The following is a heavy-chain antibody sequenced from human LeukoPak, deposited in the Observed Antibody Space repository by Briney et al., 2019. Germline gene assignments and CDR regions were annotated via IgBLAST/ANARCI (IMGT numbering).Heavy chain of an antibody. CDR3: ARDDTTIFGVVIKGDY. V-gene: IGHV3-48*03. D-gene: IGHD3-3*01. Sequence: GGSLRLSCAASGFTFSSYEMNWVRQAPGKGLEWVSYISSSGCNIYYADCVKGRFTISRDIAKHALYLQMNSLRAEDTAVYYCARDDTTIFGVVIKGDYWGQGTLVTDSS. CDR1: GFTFSSYE. CDR2: ISSSGCNI. J-gene: IGHJ4*02.